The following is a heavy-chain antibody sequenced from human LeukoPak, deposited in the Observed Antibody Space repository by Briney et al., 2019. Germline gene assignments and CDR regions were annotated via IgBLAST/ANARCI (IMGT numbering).Heavy chain of an antibody. V-gene: IGHV5-10-1*01. J-gene: IGHJ4*02. CDR1: GYSFTSYW. CDR3: ASEIAAAGKGFDY. D-gene: IGHD6-13*01. CDR2: IDPSDSYT. Sequence: GESLKISYKGSGYSFTSYWISWVRQMPGKGLEWMGRIDPSDSYTNYSPSFQGHVTISADKSISTAYLQWSSLKASDTAMYYCASEIAAAGKGFDYWGQGTLVTVSS.